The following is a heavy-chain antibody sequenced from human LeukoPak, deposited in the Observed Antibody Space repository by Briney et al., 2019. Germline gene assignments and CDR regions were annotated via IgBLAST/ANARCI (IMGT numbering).Heavy chain of an antibody. V-gene: IGHV3-53*01. CDR2: IYSGGTT. Sequence: TGGSLRLSCAASGFTVSNNYMSWVRQAPGKGLEWVSVIYSGGTTYYTDSVKGRFTISRDKFKNTLYLRMNSLRAEDTAVYYCARDGCSTTSCYADWGQGTLVTVSS. CDR1: GFTVSNNY. D-gene: IGHD2-2*01. CDR3: ARDGCSTTSCYAD. J-gene: IGHJ4*02.